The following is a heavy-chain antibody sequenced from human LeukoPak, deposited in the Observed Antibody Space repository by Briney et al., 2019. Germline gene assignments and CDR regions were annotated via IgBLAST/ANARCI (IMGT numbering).Heavy chain of an antibody. V-gene: IGHV4-59*01. Sequence: SETLSLTCTVSGGSISSYYWSWIRQPPGKGLDWIGYIFYSGSTNYNPSLKSRVTISVDTSKNQFSLKLSSVTAADTAVYYCARRKSVGYSWYFDFWGRGTLVTVSS. CDR2: IFYSGST. D-gene: IGHD1-1*01. J-gene: IGHJ2*01. CDR3: ARRKSVGYSWYFDF. CDR1: GGSISSYY.